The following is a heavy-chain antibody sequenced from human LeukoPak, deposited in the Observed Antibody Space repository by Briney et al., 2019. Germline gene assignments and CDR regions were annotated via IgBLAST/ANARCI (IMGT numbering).Heavy chain of an antibody. Sequence: PSETLSLTCTVSGGSISSSSYYWGWIRQPPGKGLEWIGSIYYSGSTYYNPSLKSRVTISVDTSKNQFSLKLSSVTAADTAVYYCARRVPTSRAQWEQVRHAFDIWGQGTMVTVSS. V-gene: IGHV4-39*07. CDR3: ARRVPTSRAQWEQVRHAFDI. J-gene: IGHJ3*02. D-gene: IGHD1-26*01. CDR1: GGSISSSSYY. CDR2: IYYSGST.